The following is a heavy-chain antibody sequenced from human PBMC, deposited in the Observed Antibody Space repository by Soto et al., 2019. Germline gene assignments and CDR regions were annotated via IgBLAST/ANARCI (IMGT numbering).Heavy chain of an antibody. J-gene: IGHJ6*02. CDR3: AKDYQWLAPQDFAYYYYGMDV. CDR2: ISYDGSNK. CDR1: GFTFSSYG. D-gene: IGHD6-19*01. Sequence: SLRLSCAASGFTFSSYGMHWVRQAPGKGLEWVAVISYDGSNKYYADSVKGRFTISRDNSKNTLYLQMNSLRAEDTAVYYCAKDYQWLAPQDFAYYYYGMDVWGQGTTVTVSS. V-gene: IGHV3-30*18.